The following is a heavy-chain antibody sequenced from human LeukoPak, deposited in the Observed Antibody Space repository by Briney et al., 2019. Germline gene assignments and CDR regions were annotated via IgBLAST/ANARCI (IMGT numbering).Heavy chain of an antibody. CDR1: GGSFSGYY. V-gene: IGHV4-34*04. CDR2: INQSGRT. CDR3: ALSLDTAMVKYGMDV. D-gene: IGHD5-18*01. Sequence: SETLSLTCALYGGSFSGYYWSWIRQPPGKGLEWVGEINQSGRTNTNPSLKSRANISVDTTNNQFSLKLSSVTAADAAVYYCALSLDTAMVKYGMDVWGQGTTVTVSS. J-gene: IGHJ6*02.